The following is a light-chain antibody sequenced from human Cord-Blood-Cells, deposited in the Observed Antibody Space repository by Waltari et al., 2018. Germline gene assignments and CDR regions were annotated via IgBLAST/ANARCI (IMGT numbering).Light chain of an antibody. CDR1: QSVSSSY. Sequence: EIVLTQSPGTLSLSPGGRATLSCRASQSVSSSYLAWYQQKPGQAPRLLIYGASSRATGIPDRFSGSGSGTDFTLTISRLEPEDFAVDYCQQYGSSFTFGPGTKVDIK. V-gene: IGKV3-20*01. CDR3: QQYGSSFT. CDR2: GAS. J-gene: IGKJ3*01.